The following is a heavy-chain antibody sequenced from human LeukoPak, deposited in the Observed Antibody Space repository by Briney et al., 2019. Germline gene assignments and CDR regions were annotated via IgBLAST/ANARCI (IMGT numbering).Heavy chain of an antibody. CDR3: ARVVVLVTAQYYYYMDV. D-gene: IGHD2-15*01. CDR2: INPDSGDT. J-gene: IGHJ6*03. V-gene: IGHV1-2*02. CDR1: GYTFTSNY. Sequence: ASVKVSCKAFGYTFTSNYMHWVRQAPGQGLEWMGWINPDSGDTKYAWKFQGRVTMTRDTSISAVYMELSSLRSDDTAVYYCARVVVLVTAQYYYYMDVWGKGTTVTVSS.